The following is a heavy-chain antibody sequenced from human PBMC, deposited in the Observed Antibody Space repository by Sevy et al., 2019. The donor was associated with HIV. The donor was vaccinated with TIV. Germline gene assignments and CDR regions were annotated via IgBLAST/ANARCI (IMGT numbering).Heavy chain of an antibody. CDR1: EFTFSSHA. J-gene: IGHJ3*02. Sequence: GGSLRLSCAASEFTFSSHAVSWVRQAPGKGLEWVSAISGNGENTHYADSVRGRFTISRDNFKNTLYLHMSTLRAEDTALYYCARDGRGISAFDIWGQGTMVTVPS. D-gene: IGHD3-3*02. CDR3: ARDGRGISAFDI. CDR2: ISGNGENT. V-gene: IGHV3-23*01.